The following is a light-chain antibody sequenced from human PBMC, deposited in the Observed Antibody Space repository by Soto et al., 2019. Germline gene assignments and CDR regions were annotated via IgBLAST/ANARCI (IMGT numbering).Light chain of an antibody. Sequence: EIVLTQSPGTLSLSPGERATLSCRASQSVSSSFLAWYQQKPGQAPRLLIYGASTRATGIPDMFSGSGSGTDFTLTISRLEPEDFAVYYCQEYDSSPWTFGQGTKVDIK. J-gene: IGKJ1*01. CDR2: GAS. V-gene: IGKV3-20*01. CDR1: QSVSSSF. CDR3: QEYDSSPWT.